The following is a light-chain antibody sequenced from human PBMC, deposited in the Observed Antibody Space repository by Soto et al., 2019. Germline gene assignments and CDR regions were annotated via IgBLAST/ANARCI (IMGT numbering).Light chain of an antibody. CDR1: QSVSSY. CDR2: DAS. Sequence: EIVMTQSPATLSVSPGERATLSCRASQSVSSYLAWYQQKPGLPPRLLIYDASTRATGIPDRFSGSGSGTDFTLTISSLQSADFAVYYCQQYSNWPPLHTFGRGTKVDIK. J-gene: IGKJ3*01. CDR3: QQYSNWPPLHT. V-gene: IGKV3-15*01.